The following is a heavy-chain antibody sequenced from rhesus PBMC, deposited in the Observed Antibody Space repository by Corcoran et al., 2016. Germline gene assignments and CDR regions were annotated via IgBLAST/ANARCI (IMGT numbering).Heavy chain of an antibody. CDR2: ISYSGSP. D-gene: IGHD4-29*01. CDR3: ARDGYGSSRYYYGLDS. V-gene: IGHV4-122*02. Sequence: QVQLQESGPGLVKPSETLSLTCAVSGGSISRSYYSWSWIRQAPGKGVGWIGNISYSGSPSYNPSLKSRVTISRDTSKNQFSLKLSSVTAADTAVYYCARDGYGSSRYYYGLDSWGQGVVVTVSS. CDR1: GGSISRSYYS. J-gene: IGHJ6*01.